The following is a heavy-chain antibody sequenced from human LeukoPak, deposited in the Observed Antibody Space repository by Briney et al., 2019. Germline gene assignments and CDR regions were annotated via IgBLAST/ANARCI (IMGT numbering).Heavy chain of an antibody. D-gene: IGHD6-19*01. CDR2: INPNSGGT. CDR3: ARRIGEYSSGWYDWFDP. CDR1: GYTFTVYY. Sequence: ASVTVSCKASGYTFTVYYMHWVRQAPGQGLEWMGWINPNSGGTNYAQKFQGRVTMTRDTSISTAYMELSRLRSDDTAVYYCARRIGEYSSGWYDWFDPWGQGTLVTVSS. J-gene: IGHJ5*02. V-gene: IGHV1-2*02.